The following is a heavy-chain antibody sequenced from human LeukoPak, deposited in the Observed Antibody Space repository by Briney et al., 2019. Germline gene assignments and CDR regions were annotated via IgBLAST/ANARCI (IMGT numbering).Heavy chain of an antibody. J-gene: IGHJ4*02. CDR3: ARVGISSGDFFDY. V-gene: IGHV4-59*01. D-gene: IGHD3-10*01. Sequence: PSETLSLTCTVSGGSISSYSWSWIRQPPGKGLEWIGYIYYSGSTNYNPSLKSRVTISVDTSKNQFSLKLSFVTAADTAVYYCARVGISSGDFFDYWGQGTLVTVSS. CDR1: GGSISSYS. CDR2: IYYSGST.